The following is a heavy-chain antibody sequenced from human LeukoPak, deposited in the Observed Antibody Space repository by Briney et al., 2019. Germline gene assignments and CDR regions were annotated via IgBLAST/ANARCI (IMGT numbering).Heavy chain of an antibody. Sequence: GGSLRLSCAASGFTFSSYSMNWVRQAPGKGLEWVSHITGSGSTIYYADSVKGRFTVSRDNAKNSLYLQMNSLRAEDTAVYYCAAGYSGGLYGIDYWGQGTLVTVSS. J-gene: IGHJ4*02. V-gene: IGHV3-48*01. D-gene: IGHD6-19*01. CDR2: ITGSGSTI. CDR3: AAGYSGGLYGIDY. CDR1: GFTFSSYS.